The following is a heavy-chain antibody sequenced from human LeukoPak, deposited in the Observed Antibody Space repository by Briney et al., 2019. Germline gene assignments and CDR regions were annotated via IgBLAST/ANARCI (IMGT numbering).Heavy chain of an antibody. Sequence: SETLSLTCTVSGGSISSYYWSWIRQPPGKGLEWIGYIYYSGSTNYNPSLKSRVTISVGTSKNQFSLKLSSVTAADTAVYYCARGLYSGSYYYNGPWFDPWGQGTLVTVSS. J-gene: IGHJ5*02. D-gene: IGHD1-26*01. CDR1: GGSISSYY. CDR3: ARGLYSGSYYYNGPWFDP. CDR2: IYYSGST. V-gene: IGHV4-59*01.